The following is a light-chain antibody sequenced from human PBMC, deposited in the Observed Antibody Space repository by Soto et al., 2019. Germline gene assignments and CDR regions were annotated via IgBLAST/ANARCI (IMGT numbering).Light chain of an antibody. CDR2: AAS. Sequence: DIQMTQSPSSLSASVGDRVTITCRASQSITTYLNWYRQKPGKAPKLLIYAASSLQSGVPSRFSGSGSETEFTLSISSLQPEEFATYFCQQIYSAPLTFGGVTKVEIK. J-gene: IGKJ4*01. CDR1: QSITTY. V-gene: IGKV1-39*01. CDR3: QQIYSAPLT.